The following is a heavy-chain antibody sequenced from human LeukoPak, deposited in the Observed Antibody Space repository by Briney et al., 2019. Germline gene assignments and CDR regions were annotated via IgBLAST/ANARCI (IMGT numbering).Heavy chain of an antibody. CDR2: INQDGREQ. J-gene: IGHJ4*02. CDR1: GFTFRDYW. Sequence: GGSLRLSCAASGFTFRDYWMSWVRQAPGQGLEWVAKINQDGREQHFVDSVKGRFTISRDNAKNSLFLQMDSLRAEDTAVYYCTGGALDYWGQGALVTVSS. V-gene: IGHV3-7*04. CDR3: TGGALDY.